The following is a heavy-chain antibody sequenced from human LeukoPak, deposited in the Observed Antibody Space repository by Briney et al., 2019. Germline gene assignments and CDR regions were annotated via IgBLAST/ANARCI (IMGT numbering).Heavy chain of an antibody. D-gene: IGHD1-26*01. J-gene: IGHJ4*02. CDR1: GYTLTELS. V-gene: IGHV1-24*01. CDR2: FDPEDGET. CDR3: STVGATMFDY. Sequence: ASVKVSFKVSGYTLTELSMHWVRQAPGKGLEWMGGFDPEDGETIYAQKYQGRVTMTEDTSTDTAYMELSSLRSEDTAVYYCSTVGATMFDYWGQGTLVTVSS.